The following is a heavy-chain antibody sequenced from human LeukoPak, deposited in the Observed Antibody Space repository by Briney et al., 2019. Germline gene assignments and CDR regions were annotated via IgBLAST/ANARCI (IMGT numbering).Heavy chain of an antibody. J-gene: IGHJ4*02. Sequence: PGGSLRLSCAASGFTFSSYSMNWVRQAPGKGLEWVADIKQDGSEKNYVDSVKGRFTISRDNAKSTLYLQMNSLRGEDTALYYCTRELWPGDYWGQGTLVTVSS. CDR2: IKQDGSEK. V-gene: IGHV3-7*01. CDR1: GFTFSSYS. D-gene: IGHD3-16*01. CDR3: TRELWPGDY.